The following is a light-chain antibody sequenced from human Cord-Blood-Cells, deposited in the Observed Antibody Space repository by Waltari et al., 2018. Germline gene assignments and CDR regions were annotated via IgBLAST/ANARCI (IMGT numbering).Light chain of an antibody. CDR2: GNS. CDR1: SSNIGAGYD. Sequence: QSVLTQPPSVSGAPGQRVTISCTGSSSNIGAGYDVNWYQQLPGTAPKLLIYGNSNRPSGVPDRFSGSKSGTSASLAITGLQAEDEADYYCQSYDSSLSPWVFGGGTKLTVL. V-gene: IGLV1-40*01. CDR3: QSYDSSLSPWV. J-gene: IGLJ3*02.